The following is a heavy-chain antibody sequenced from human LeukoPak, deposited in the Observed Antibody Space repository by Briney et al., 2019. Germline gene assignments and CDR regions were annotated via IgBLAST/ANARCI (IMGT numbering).Heavy chain of an antibody. Sequence: GGSLSLSCAASGFRFDDYGMNWVRQVPGKGLEWISGINWNGGSTGYGDSVKGRFTISRDNAENSLYLQMNSLRAEDTALYYCARAVDNYYGSGSYAYWGQGALVTVSS. CDR1: GFRFDDYG. CDR2: INWNGGST. J-gene: IGHJ4*02. V-gene: IGHV3-20*04. CDR3: ARAVDNYYGSGSYAY. D-gene: IGHD3-10*01.